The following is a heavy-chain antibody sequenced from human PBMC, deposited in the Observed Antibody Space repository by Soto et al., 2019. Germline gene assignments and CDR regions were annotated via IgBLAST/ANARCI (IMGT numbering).Heavy chain of an antibody. J-gene: IGHJ5*02. D-gene: IGHD2-8*01. Sequence: SEALSLTCTVSGGSISHYYWSWIRQSPGKGLEWIGYAYYSGSTDYNPSLKSRVTMSVDTSKNQVSLKLNSVTTAETAVYYCARDRSTYGGGGTGEVKENWFDPWGPGTLVTVSS. CDR1: GGSISHYY. CDR3: ARDRSTYGGGGTGEVKENWFDP. V-gene: IGHV4-59*01. CDR2: AYYSGST.